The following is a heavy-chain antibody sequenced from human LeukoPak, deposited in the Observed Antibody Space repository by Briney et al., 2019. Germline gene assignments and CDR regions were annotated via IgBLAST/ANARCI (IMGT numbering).Heavy chain of an antibody. D-gene: IGHD4-17*01. CDR3: ARDYPYGDDESMFDY. J-gene: IGHJ4*02. CDR2: ISAYNGKT. V-gene: IGHV1-18*01. Sequence: ASVKVSCKASGYTFTSYGFSWVRQAPGQGLEWVGWISAYNGKTNYAQKLQGRVTMTTDTSTNTAYMELRSLRSDDTAVYYCARDYPYGDDESMFDYWGQGTLVTVSS. CDR1: GYTFTSYG.